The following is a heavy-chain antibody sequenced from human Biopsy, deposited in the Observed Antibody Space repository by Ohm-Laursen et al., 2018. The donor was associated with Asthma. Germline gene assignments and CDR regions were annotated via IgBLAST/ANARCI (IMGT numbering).Heavy chain of an antibody. D-gene: IGHD3-9*01. CDR3: ARTYFDFLTGQVHDAFAM. Sequence: SVKVSCNASGYTFINYAIHWVRQAPGHSLEWMGWINAANGNTEYSQKFQGRLTISRDTSTSTAYMDLSSLRSEDTAVYYCARTYFDFLTGQVHDAFAMWGQGTMVTVSS. CDR1: GYTFINYA. V-gene: IGHV1-3*01. CDR2: INAANGNT. J-gene: IGHJ3*02.